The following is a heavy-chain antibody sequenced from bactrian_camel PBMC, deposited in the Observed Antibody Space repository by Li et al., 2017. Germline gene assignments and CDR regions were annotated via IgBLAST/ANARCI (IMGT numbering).Heavy chain of an antibody. CDR1: GLTANQCA. J-gene: IGHJ6*01. Sequence: QLVESGGGSVQSGGSLRLSCTAPGLTANQCAVSWYRQAAGKGREWFSFIEADGRTNYDDSVKGRFTLSLDKAKDTVYLQMNSLRPEDTAKYSCKMGGSLRCDGFWGPGTQVTVS. CDR3: KMGGSLRCDGF. D-gene: IGHD3*01. V-gene: IGHV3S40*01. CDR2: FIEADGRT.